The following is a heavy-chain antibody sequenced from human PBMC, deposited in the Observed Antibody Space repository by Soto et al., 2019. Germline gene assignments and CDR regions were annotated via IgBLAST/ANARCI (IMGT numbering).Heavy chain of an antibody. CDR3: AKDKSRFWSGYCHY. V-gene: IGHV3-23*01. D-gene: IGHD3-3*01. CDR1: GFTFSSYS. J-gene: IGHJ4*02. Sequence: PGGSLRLSCAASGFTFSSYSMSWVRQAPGKGLEWVSAISGSGGSTYYADSVKGRFTISRDNSKNTLYLQMNSLRAEDMAVYYCAKDKSRFWSGYCHYWGQGTLVTVSS. CDR2: ISGSGGST.